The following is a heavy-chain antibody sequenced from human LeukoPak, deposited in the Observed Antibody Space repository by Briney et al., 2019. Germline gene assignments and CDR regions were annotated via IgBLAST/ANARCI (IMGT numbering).Heavy chain of an antibody. Sequence: GSLRLSCAASGFTVSSNYMSWVRQPPGKGLEWIGSIYYSGSTYYNPSLKSRVTISVDTSKNQFSLKLSSVTAADTAVYYCARSAVVTAILPFDYWGQGTLVTVSS. CDR3: ARSAVVTAILPFDY. V-gene: IGHV4-39*01. J-gene: IGHJ4*02. CDR2: IYYSGST. CDR1: GFTVSSNY. D-gene: IGHD2-21*02.